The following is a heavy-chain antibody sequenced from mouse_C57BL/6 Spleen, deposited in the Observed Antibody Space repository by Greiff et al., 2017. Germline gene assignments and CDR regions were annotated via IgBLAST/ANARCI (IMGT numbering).Heavy chain of an antibody. CDR3: ARGRGYYGNYFDY. D-gene: IGHD2-1*01. CDR1: GFTFSSYA. J-gene: IGHJ2*01. Sequence: EVHLVESGGGLVKPGGSLKLSCAASGFTFSSYAMSWVRQTPEKRLEWVATISDGGSYTYYPDNVKGRFTISRDNAKNNLYLQMSHLKSEDTAMYYCARGRGYYGNYFDYWGQGTTLTVSS. V-gene: IGHV5-4*01. CDR2: ISDGGSYT.